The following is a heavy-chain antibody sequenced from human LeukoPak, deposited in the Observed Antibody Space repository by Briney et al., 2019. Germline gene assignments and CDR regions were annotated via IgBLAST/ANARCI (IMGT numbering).Heavy chain of an antibody. D-gene: IGHD6-13*01. Sequence: GGSLRLSCAASGFTFSSYGMHWVRQAPGKGLEWVAVIWYDGSNKYYADSVKGRFTISRDNSKNTLYLQMNSLRAEDTAVYHCAKWAAAGPFDYWGQGTLVTVPS. CDR1: GFTFSSYG. CDR2: IWYDGSNK. V-gene: IGHV3-33*06. J-gene: IGHJ4*02. CDR3: AKWAAAGPFDY.